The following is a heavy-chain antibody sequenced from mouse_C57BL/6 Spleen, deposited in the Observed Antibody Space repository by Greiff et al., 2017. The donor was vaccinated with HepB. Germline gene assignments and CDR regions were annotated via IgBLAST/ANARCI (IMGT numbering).Heavy chain of an antibody. V-gene: IGHV1-52*01. CDR2: IDPSDSET. Sequence: VQLQQPGAELVRPGSSVKLSCKASGYTFTSYWMHWVKQRPIQGLEWIGNIDPSDSETHYNQKFKDKATLTVDKSSSTAYMQLSSLTSEDSAVYYCVRLGPYWYFDVWGTGTTVTVSS. D-gene: IGHD4-1*01. CDR3: VRLGPYWYFDV. CDR1: GYTFTSYW. J-gene: IGHJ1*03.